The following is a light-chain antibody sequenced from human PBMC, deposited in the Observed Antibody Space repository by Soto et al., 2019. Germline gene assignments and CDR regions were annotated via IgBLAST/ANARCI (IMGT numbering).Light chain of an antibody. CDR3: QQYNNWPPDMP. CDR1: QSVISN. Sequence: EIVMTQSPATLSVSPGERATLSCRACQSVISNLACYQQKPGQAPRLLIYGASTRATGIPARFSGSGSGPEFTLTLSSLLSEDCAIYFCQQYNNWPPDMPFAQGTKVEI. V-gene: IGKV3-15*01. CDR2: GAS. J-gene: IGKJ1*01.